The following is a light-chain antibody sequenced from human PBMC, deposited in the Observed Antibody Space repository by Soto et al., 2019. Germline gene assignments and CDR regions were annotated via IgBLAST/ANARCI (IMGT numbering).Light chain of an antibody. CDR3: CSYAGSYTYVV. CDR2: EVS. V-gene: IGLV2-11*01. Sequence: QSALTQPASVSGSPGQSITISCTGTSSDVGGSNYVSWYQHPPDKAPKLMIYEVSKRPSGVPDRFSGSKSGNTASLTISGLQAEDEADYYCCSYAGSYTYVVFGGGTKLTVL. J-gene: IGLJ2*01. CDR1: SSDVGGSNY.